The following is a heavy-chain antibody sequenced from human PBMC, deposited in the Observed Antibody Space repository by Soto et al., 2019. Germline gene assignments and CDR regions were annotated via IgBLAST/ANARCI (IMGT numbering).Heavy chain of an antibody. Sequence: SETLSLTCTVSGGSISSGGYYWSWIRQHPGKGLEWIGYIYYSGSTYYNPSLKSRVTISVDTSKNQFSLKLSSVTAADTAVYYCARVLSTILTGYLAGYYFDYWGQGTLVTVSS. CDR2: IYYSGST. CDR1: GGSISSGGYY. V-gene: IGHV4-31*03. J-gene: IGHJ4*02. D-gene: IGHD3-9*01. CDR3: ARVLSTILTGYLAGYYFDY.